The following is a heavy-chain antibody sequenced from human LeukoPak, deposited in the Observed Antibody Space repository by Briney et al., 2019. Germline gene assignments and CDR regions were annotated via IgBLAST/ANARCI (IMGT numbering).Heavy chain of an antibody. Sequence: SETLSLTCAVYGGSFSGYYWSWIRQPPGEGLEGVGEINHSGSTNYNPSLKSRVTISVDTSKNQFSLKLSSVTAADTAVYYCARAVEMATIIRSGFDYWGQGTLVTVSS. D-gene: IGHD5-24*01. CDR3: ARAVEMATIIRSGFDY. CDR1: GGSFSGYY. CDR2: INHSGST. J-gene: IGHJ4*02. V-gene: IGHV4-34*01.